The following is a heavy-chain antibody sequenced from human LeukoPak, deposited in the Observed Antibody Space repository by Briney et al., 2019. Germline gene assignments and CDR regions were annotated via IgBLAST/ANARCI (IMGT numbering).Heavy chain of an antibody. D-gene: IGHD2-21*02. CDR2: ISSSGSTI. V-gene: IGHV3-48*03. Sequence: GGSLRLSCAASGFTFSSYEMNWVRQAPGKGLEWVSYISSSGSTIYYADSVKGRFTISRDNAKNSLYLQMNSLRAEDTAVYYCARDIVVVTATPYYWGQGTLVTVSS. J-gene: IGHJ4*02. CDR3: ARDIVVVTATPYY. CDR1: GFTFSSYE.